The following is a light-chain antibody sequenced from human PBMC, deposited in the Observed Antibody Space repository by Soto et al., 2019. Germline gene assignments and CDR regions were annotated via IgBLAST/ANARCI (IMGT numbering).Light chain of an antibody. CDR1: QSISRSD. CDR3: QQYGSSPT. CDR2: ATS. Sequence: IVMTPSPATLSVSPGDRATLSCRARQSISRSDLAWYQHRPGQSPRLLIYATSSRATGIPDRFTGGGAGTGFTLTISRLEPEDSAVYYCQQYGSSPTFGGGTNVDNK. V-gene: IGKV3-20*01. J-gene: IGKJ4*01.